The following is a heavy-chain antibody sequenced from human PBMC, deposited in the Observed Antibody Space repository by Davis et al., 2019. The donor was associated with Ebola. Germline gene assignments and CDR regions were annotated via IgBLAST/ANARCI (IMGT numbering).Heavy chain of an antibody. CDR2: ISSSGSTI. J-gene: IGHJ4*02. V-gene: IGHV3-11*01. CDR3: ARAATYYYDSSGYYSLDY. D-gene: IGHD3-22*01. CDR1: GFTFSDYY. Sequence: GESLKISCAASGFTFSDYYMSWIRQAPGKGLEWVSYISSSGSTIYYADSVKGRFTISRDNAKNSLYLQMNSLRSEDTAVYYCARAATYYYDSSGYYSLDYWGQGTLVTVSS.